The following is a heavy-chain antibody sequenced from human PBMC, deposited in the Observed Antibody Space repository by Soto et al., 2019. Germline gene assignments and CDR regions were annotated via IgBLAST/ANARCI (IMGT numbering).Heavy chain of an antibody. Sequence: PGGSLRLSCAASGFTFSSYAMSWVRQAPGKGLEWVSAISGSGGSTSYAQKFQGRVTMTRDTSTSTVYMELSSLRSEDTAVYYCARDDYGDGHWFDPWGQGTLVTVSS. V-gene: IGHV3-23*01. CDR2: ISGSGGST. D-gene: IGHD4-17*01. CDR1: GFTFSSYA. CDR3: ARDDYGDGHWFDP. J-gene: IGHJ5*02.